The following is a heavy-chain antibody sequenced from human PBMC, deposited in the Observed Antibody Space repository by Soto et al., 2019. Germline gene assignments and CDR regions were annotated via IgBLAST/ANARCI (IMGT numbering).Heavy chain of an antibody. CDR2: ISSSGGST. Sequence: EVQLVESGGGLVKPGGSLRLSCAASGFTFSSYSMNWVRQAPGKGLEWVSSISSSGGSTYYADSVKGRFTISRDNSKNTLYLQMNSLRAEDTAVYYCAKDRGYGSGSYGADLYGMDVWGQGTTVTVSS. V-gene: IGHV3-23*04. CDR1: GFTFSSYS. J-gene: IGHJ6*02. D-gene: IGHD3-10*01. CDR3: AKDRGYGSGSYGADLYGMDV.